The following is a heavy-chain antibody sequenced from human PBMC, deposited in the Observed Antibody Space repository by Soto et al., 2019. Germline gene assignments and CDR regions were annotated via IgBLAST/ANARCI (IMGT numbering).Heavy chain of an antibody. Sequence: GGGYCDIKHQHPGKGLEWIGYIYYSGSTYYNQSLKSRVTISVDTSKNQFSLKLSSVTAADTAVYYCAVGSSRKVPWCDPWGQGPLVTAS. V-gene: IGHV4-31*02. J-gene: IGHJ5*02. CDR3: AVGSSRKVPWCDP. CDR1: GGGY. CDR2: IYYSGST. D-gene: IGHD6-13*01.